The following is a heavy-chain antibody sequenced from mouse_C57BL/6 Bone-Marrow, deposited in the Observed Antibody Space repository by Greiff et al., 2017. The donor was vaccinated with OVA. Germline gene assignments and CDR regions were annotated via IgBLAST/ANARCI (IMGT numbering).Heavy chain of an antibody. CDR1: GYTFTDYY. V-gene: IGHV1-76*01. Sequence: QVQLQQSGAELVRPEASVKLSCKASGYTFTDYYINWVKQRPGQGLEWIARIYPGSGNTYYNEKFKGKATLTAEKSSSTAYMQLSSLTSEDSAVYFCARPNWDGDYWGQGTTLTVSS. J-gene: IGHJ2*01. CDR2: IYPGSGNT. D-gene: IGHD4-1*01. CDR3: ARPNWDGDY.